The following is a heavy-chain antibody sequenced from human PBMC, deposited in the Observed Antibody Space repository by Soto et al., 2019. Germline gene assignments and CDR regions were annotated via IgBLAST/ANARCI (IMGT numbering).Heavy chain of an antibody. V-gene: IGHV4-31*11. CDR2: ISYSGST. Sequence: PSETLSLTCAVSGVSISSDAYYWSWIRQHPWKGLEWIGYISYSGSTYYNPSLKSRVTMSVDTSKNQFSLKLTSVTAADTAVCYCARYRFRDTWSKFDYWGQGXLVTVYS. CDR3: ARYRFRDTWSKFDY. J-gene: IGHJ4*02. D-gene: IGHD3-16*02. CDR1: GVSISSDAYY.